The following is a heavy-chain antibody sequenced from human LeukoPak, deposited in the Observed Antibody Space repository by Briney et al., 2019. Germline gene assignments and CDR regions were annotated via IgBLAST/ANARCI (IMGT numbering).Heavy chain of an antibody. CDR2: ISYDGSNK. V-gene: IGHV3-30*18. Sequence: GGSLRLSCAASGFTFSSYGMHWVRQAPGKGLEWVAVISYDGSNKYYADSVKGRFTISRDNSKNTLYLQMNSLRAEDTAVYYWAKGEFGVVTANFDYWGQGTLVTVSS. J-gene: IGHJ4*02. CDR3: AKGEFGVVTANFDY. D-gene: IGHD2-21*02. CDR1: GFTFSSYG.